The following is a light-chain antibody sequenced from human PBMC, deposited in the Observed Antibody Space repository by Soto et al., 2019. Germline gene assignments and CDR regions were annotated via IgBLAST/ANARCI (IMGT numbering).Light chain of an antibody. CDR3: QQYNNWPPIT. CDR2: GAS. J-gene: IGKJ5*01. CDR1: QSVSGN. Sequence: EVVMTQSPDTLSVSPGETATLSCRASQSVSGNLAWYQQKLGQAPRLLIYGASARATGIPARFSGSGSGTEFTLTISSLQSEDFAVYYCQQYNNWPPITFGQGTRLEIK. V-gene: IGKV3-15*01.